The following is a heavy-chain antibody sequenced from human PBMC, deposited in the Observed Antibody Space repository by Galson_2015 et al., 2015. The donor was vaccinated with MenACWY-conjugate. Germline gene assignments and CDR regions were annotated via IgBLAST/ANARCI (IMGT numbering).Heavy chain of an antibody. V-gene: IGHV4-59*08. Sequence: ETLSPTCTVSGGSISGYYWSWIRQPPGKGLEWIGYIYYSGSTNYNPSLKSRVTISVDTSKNQFSLKLSSVTAADTAGYYCARRKPINCSGGSCYGGYFDYWGQGTLVTVSS. D-gene: IGHD2-15*01. CDR1: GGSISGYY. J-gene: IGHJ4*02. CDR3: ARRKPINCSGGSCYGGYFDY. CDR2: IYYSGST.